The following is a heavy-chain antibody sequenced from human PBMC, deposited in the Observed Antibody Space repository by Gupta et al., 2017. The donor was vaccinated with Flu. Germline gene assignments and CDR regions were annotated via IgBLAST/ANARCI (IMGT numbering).Heavy chain of an antibody. D-gene: IGHD6-19*01. V-gene: IGHV1-69*01. CDR3: ARDWDRIRKALSGLAEAYGMDV. J-gene: IGHJ6*02. CDR1: GGTFSSYA. Sequence: QVQLVQSGAEVKKPGSSVTVSCKASGGTFSSYAISWVRQAPGKGLEWMGGIIPVFGTTDYAQKFQDRVTITADESTGSAYMELRSLRSDDTAVYYCARDWDRIRKALSGLAEAYGMDVWGHGTTVIVSS. CDR2: IIPVFGTT.